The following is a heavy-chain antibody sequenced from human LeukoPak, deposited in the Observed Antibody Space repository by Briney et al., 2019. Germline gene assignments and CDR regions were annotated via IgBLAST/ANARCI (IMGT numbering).Heavy chain of an antibody. CDR1: GGSLSGYY. J-gene: IGHJ5*02. CDR3: ARGHQYYDFWSGYKAWFDP. D-gene: IGHD3-3*01. CDR2: INHSGST. V-gene: IGHV4-34*01. Sequence: SETLSLTCAVYGGSLSGYYWSWISQPPGKGLEWSGEINHSGSTNYNPSLKSRVTISVDTSKNQFSLKLSSVAAADTAVYYCARGHQYYDFWSGYKAWFDPWGQATLVTVSS.